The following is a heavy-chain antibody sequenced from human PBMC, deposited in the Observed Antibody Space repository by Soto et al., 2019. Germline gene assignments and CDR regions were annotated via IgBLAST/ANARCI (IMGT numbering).Heavy chain of an antibody. D-gene: IGHD3-9*01. CDR2: ISYDGSNK. V-gene: IGHV3-30*18. Sequence: GGSLRLSCAASGFTFSSYGMHWVRQAPGKGLEWVAVISYDGSNKYYADSVKGRFTISRDNSKNTLYLQMNSLRAEDTAVYYCAKYSGLVYYFDYWGQGTLVTVSS. J-gene: IGHJ4*02. CDR3: AKYSGLVYYFDY. CDR1: GFTFSSYG.